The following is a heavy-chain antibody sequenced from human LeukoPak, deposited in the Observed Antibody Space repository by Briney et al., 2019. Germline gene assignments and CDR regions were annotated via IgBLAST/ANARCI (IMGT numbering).Heavy chain of an antibody. Sequence: GGSLRLSCAASGFTFSSYGMSWVRQAPGKGLEWVSYISSSGSTIYYADSVKGRFTISRDNAKNSLYLQMNSLRAEDTAVYYCAREEGVGAIKYWGQGTLVTVSS. D-gene: IGHD1-26*01. V-gene: IGHV3-48*04. CDR1: GFTFSSYG. CDR3: AREEGVGAIKY. J-gene: IGHJ4*02. CDR2: ISSSGSTI.